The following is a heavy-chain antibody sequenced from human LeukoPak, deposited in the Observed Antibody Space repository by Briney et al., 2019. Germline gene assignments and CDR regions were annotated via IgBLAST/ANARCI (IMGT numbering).Heavy chain of an antibody. J-gene: IGHJ4*02. CDR3: ARDPGYCTNGVCYTIDY. V-gene: IGHV3-30-3*01. D-gene: IGHD2-8*01. CDR1: GFTFSSYA. CDR2: ISYDGSNK. Sequence: GGSLRLSCAASGFTFSSYAMHWVRQAPGKGLEWVAVISYDGSNKYYADSVKGRFTISRDNSKNTLYLQMNSLRAEDTAVYYCARDPGYCTNGVCYTIDYWGQGTLVTVSS.